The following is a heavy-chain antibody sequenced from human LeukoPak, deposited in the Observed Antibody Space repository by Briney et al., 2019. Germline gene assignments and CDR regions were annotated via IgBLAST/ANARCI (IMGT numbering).Heavy chain of an antibody. CDR3: ARDWANDSSGYYEDY. Sequence: SETLSLTCTVSGGSISSGSYYWSSIRQPAGKGLEWIGRIYTSGSTNYNPSLKSRVTISVDTSKNQFSLKLSSVTAADTAVYYCARDWANDSSGYYEDYWGQGTLVTVSS. V-gene: IGHV4-61*02. CDR2: IYTSGST. CDR1: GGSISSGSYY. D-gene: IGHD3-22*01. J-gene: IGHJ4*02.